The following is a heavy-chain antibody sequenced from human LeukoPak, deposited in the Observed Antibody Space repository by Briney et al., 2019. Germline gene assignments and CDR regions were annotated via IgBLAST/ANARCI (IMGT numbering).Heavy chain of an antibody. CDR1: GYTFTSYA. CDR2: INAGNGNT. J-gene: IGHJ4*02. D-gene: IGHD5-24*01. Sequence: ASVKVSCKASGYTFTSYAMHWVRQAPGQRLEWMGWINAGNGNTKYSQEFQGRVTITRDTSASTAYMELSSLRSEDMAVYYCARGVKPTGRGLATITVFDYWGQGTLVTVSS. V-gene: IGHV1-3*03. CDR3: ARGVKPTGRGLATITVFDY.